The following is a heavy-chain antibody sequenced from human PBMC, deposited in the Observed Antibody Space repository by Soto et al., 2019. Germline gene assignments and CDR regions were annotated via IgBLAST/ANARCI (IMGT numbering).Heavy chain of an antibody. D-gene: IGHD1-1*01. Sequence: GGSLRLSCAASGFTFSSYGMHWVRQAPGKGLEWVAVIWYDGSNKYYADSMKGRFTISRDNSKNTLYLQMNSLRAEDTAVYYCAGGLLELDYWGQGTLVTVSS. J-gene: IGHJ4*02. V-gene: IGHV3-33*01. CDR3: AGGLLELDY. CDR2: IWYDGSNK. CDR1: GFTFSSYG.